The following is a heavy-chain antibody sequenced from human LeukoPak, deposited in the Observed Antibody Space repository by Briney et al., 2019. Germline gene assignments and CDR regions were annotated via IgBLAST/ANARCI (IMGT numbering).Heavy chain of an antibody. Sequence: GGSLRLSCAASGFTFSSYAMSWVRQAPGKGLERVSTISGSGGSTYYADSVKGRFTISRDNSKNTLYLQMNSLRAEDTAVYYCAKASAGYSSSFWGQGTLVTVSS. D-gene: IGHD6-6*01. CDR1: GFTFSSYA. CDR2: ISGSGGST. V-gene: IGHV3-23*01. CDR3: AKASAGYSSSF. J-gene: IGHJ4*02.